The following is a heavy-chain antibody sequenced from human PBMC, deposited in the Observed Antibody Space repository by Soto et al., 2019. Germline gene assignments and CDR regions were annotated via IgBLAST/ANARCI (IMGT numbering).Heavy chain of an antibody. CDR3: AKTVAGSYYYYGMDV. Sequence: SLRLSCAASGFTFSSYGMHWVRQAPGKGLEWVAVISYDGSNKYYADSVKGRFSISRDKSQKPLFLQMNSLKAENTALYYCAKTVAGSYYYYGMDVWGQGTTVTVSS. CDR1: GFTFSSYG. CDR2: ISYDGSNK. D-gene: IGHD6-19*01. J-gene: IGHJ6*02. V-gene: IGHV3-30*18.